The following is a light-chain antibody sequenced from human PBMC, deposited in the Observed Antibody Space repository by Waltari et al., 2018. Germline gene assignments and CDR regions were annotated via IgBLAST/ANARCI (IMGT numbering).Light chain of an antibody. CDR1: QPVLYSANNKNY. CDR3: QQYYSTPYT. CDR2: LAS. J-gene: IGKJ2*01. Sequence: DIVMTQSPDSLAVSLGERATIHCKSSQPVLYSANNKNYLAWYQQKPGQPPKLLIYLASTRESGVPDRFSGSGSGADFTLTISTLQAEDVAVYYCQQYYSTPYTFGQGTRLEIK. V-gene: IGKV4-1*01.